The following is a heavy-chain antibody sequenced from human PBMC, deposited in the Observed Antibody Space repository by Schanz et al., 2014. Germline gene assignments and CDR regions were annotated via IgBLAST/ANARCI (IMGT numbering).Heavy chain of an antibody. CDR2: IAYSGST. Sequence: QVQLQESGPGQVRPSETLSLTCTVSGSDIRGFHWSWIRQSPVKGLEWIGYIAYSGSTNYNPSLQSRVTISRDTSQSQISLRLLAVSAADTDMYYCARGGRNSCGFTSRFDAWGQGTLVAVSS. J-gene: IGHJ5*02. D-gene: IGHD3-22*01. CDR3: ARGGRNSCGFTSRFDA. V-gene: IGHV4-59*13. CDR1: GSDIRGFH.